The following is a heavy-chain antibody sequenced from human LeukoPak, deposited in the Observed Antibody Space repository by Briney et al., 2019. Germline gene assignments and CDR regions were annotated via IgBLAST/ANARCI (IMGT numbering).Heavy chain of an antibody. Sequence: GGSLRLSCVASGFSFAYYAMHWVRQAPGKGLEWVSLITANGDSTYYADSVKGRFTISRDNSKNSLSLQMNSLRTEDTALYYCAKDIEAGTAGFSFDYWGQGTLVAVSS. CDR3: AKDIEAGTAGFSFDY. D-gene: IGHD2-21*02. CDR2: ITANGDST. J-gene: IGHJ4*02. CDR1: GFSFAYYA. V-gene: IGHV3-43*02.